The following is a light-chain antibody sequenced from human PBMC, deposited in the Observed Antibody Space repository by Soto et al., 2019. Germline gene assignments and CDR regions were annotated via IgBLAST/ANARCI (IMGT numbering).Light chain of an antibody. CDR3: QHYYSYPWT. CDR2: KAS. CDR1: QSISSW. V-gene: IGKV1-5*03. Sequence: QLTQSQSSLSASVGDRVTITCRASQSISSWLAWYQQKPGKAPKLLIYKASSLEGGVSSRFSGSGSETEFTLTISSLQPDDFATYYCQHYYSYPWTFGQGTKVDI. J-gene: IGKJ1*01.